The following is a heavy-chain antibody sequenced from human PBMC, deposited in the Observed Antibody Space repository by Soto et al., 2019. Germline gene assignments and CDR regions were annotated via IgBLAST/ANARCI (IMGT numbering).Heavy chain of an antibody. J-gene: IGHJ4*02. CDR2: ISYDGSNK. Sequence: QSRGSLLLXCAASGFTFSIYAMHWVRQAPGKGLDWVAVISYDGSNKYYADSVKGRFTISRDNSKNTLYLQMNSLRAEDTAVYYCARDLDTSYYYDSSGPALVDYWGQGTMVTVSS. V-gene: IGHV3-30-3*01. CDR1: GFTFSIYA. D-gene: IGHD3-22*01. CDR3: ARDLDTSYYYDSSGPALVDY.